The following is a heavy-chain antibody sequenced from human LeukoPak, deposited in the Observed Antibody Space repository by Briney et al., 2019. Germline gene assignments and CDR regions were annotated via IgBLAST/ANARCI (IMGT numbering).Heavy chain of an antibody. CDR3: ARESGYSSGWYEGYFDY. CDR2: ISGSGGST. CDR1: GFTFSSYA. Sequence: GGSLRLSCAASGFTFSSYAMSWVRQAPGKGLEWVSAISGSGGSTYYADSVKGRFTISRDNSKNTLYLQMNSLRAEDTAVYYCARESGYSSGWYEGYFDYWGQGTLVTVSS. J-gene: IGHJ4*02. V-gene: IGHV3-23*01. D-gene: IGHD6-19*01.